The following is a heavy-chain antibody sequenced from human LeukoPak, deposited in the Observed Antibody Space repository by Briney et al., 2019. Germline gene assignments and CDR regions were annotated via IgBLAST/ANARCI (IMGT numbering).Heavy chain of an antibody. Sequence: SVKVSCKASGGTFSSYAISWVRQAPGQWLEWMGGIIPIFGTANYAQKFQGRVTITADESTSTAYMELSSLRSEDTAVYYCARIDCSSTSCYPGHYYYGMDVWGKGTTVTVSS. J-gene: IGHJ6*04. CDR2: IIPIFGTA. V-gene: IGHV1-69*13. D-gene: IGHD2-2*01. CDR1: GGTFSSYA. CDR3: ARIDCSSTSCYPGHYYYGMDV.